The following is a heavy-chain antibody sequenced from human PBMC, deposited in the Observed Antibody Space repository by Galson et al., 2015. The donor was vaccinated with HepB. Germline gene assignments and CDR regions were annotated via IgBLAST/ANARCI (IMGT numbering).Heavy chain of an antibody. J-gene: IGHJ4*02. V-gene: IGHV3-48*01. CDR3: VRDEDGL. CDR2: ISSTSSTI. CDR1: GFIFSSYD. Sequence: SLRLSCAASGFIFSSYDMNWVRQAPGKGLEWLSYISSTSSTICYADSVKGRFTISRNNAKSSLYLQINSLRAEDTAVYDCVRDEDGLWGQGTLVTVSS.